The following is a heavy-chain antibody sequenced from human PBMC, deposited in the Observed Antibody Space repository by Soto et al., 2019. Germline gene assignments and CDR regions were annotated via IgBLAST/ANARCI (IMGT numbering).Heavy chain of an antibody. J-gene: IGHJ4*02. D-gene: IGHD3-16*01. CDR2: ISAHNGNT. Sequence: QVHLVQSGAEVKKPGASVKVSCKGSGYGFTTYGITWVRQAPGQGLEWMAWISAHNGNTNYAQKLQGRVTVTRDTSTSTAYMELRSPRSDDTPVYYGALGRYEDYWGQGALVTVSS. CDR1: GYGFTTYG. CDR3: ALGRYEDY. V-gene: IGHV1-18*01.